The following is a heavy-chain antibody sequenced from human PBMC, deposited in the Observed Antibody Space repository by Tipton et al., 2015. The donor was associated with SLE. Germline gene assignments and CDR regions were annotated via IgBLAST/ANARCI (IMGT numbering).Heavy chain of an antibody. Sequence: TLSLTCAVYGGSFSGYYWSWIRQPPGKGLEWIGEINHSGSTNYNPSLKSRVTISVDTSKNQFSLKLSSVTAADTAVYYCARGGSVRDYYYYGMDVWGQGTTVTVSS. CDR1: GGSFSGYY. CDR2: INHSGST. J-gene: IGHJ6*02. D-gene: IGHD3-10*01. CDR3: ARGGSVRDYYYYGMDV. V-gene: IGHV4-34*01.